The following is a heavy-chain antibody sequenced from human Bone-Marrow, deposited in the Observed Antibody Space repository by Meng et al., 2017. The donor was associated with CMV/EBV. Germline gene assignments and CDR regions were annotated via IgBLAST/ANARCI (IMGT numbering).Heavy chain of an antibody. CDR1: GFTFSSYW. D-gene: IGHD1-26*01. CDR2: IKQDGSEK. V-gene: IGHV3-7*01. J-gene: IGHJ4*02. CDR3: AKDEDVGATTGYFDY. Sequence: GGSLRLSCAASGFTFSSYWMTWVRRAPGKGLEWVANIKQDGSEKYYVDSVKGRFTISRDNAKNSLFLQMNSLRAEDTAVYYCAKDEDVGATTGYFDYWGQGTLVTVSS.